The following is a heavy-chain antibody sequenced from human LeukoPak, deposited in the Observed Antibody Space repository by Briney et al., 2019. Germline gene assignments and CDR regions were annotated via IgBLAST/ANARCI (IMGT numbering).Heavy chain of an antibody. CDR2: INSNSGGT. CDR1: GYTFTGYY. CDR3: ARELINLPRGYYYYYMDV. V-gene: IGHV1-2*02. D-gene: IGHD3-10*01. Sequence: ASVKVSCKASGYTFTGYYMHWVRQAPGQGLEWMGWINSNSGGTNYAQKFQGRVTMTRDTSINTAYMQLRRLTSDDTAVYYCARELINLPRGYYYYYMDVWDTGTTVTISS. J-gene: IGHJ6*03.